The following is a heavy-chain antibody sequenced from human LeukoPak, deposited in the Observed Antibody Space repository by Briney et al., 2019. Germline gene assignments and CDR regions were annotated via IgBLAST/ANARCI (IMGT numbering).Heavy chain of an antibody. V-gene: IGHV3-23*01. J-gene: IGHJ4*02. D-gene: IGHD5-12*01. CDR1: GVTLSNYA. CDR2: ISSSGSGGNT. Sequence: PGGSLRLSCVASGVTLSNYAMSWARQAPGKGLEWVSGISSSGSGGNTYYADSVKGRFTISRDNSKNTLYLQMNSLRAEDTAVYYCAKSWGVATVRSDGYFDYWAREPWSPSPQ. CDR3: AKSWGVATVRSDGYFDY.